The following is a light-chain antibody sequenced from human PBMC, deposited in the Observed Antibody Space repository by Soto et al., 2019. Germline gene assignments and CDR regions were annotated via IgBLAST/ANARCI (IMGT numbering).Light chain of an antibody. CDR2: EVS. Sequence: QSALTQPASVSGSPGQSITISCTGTSSDVGGYNYVSWYQHHPGKAPKLMIYEVSNRPSGVSNRFSGSKSCNTASLTISGLQAEDEADYYCSSYTSSSTVVFGGGTKVTVL. CDR3: SSYTSSSTVV. J-gene: IGLJ3*02. V-gene: IGLV2-14*01. CDR1: SSDVGGYNY.